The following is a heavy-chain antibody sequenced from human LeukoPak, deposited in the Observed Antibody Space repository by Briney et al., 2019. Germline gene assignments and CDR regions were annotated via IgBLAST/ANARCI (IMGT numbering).Heavy chain of an antibody. CDR2: MCGSAGCT. CDR1: GFTFKIYA. D-gene: IGHD1-14*01. CDR3: ARDRPNYHESDGHYYNRDGDH. V-gene: IGHV3-23*01. Sequence: GGSLRLSCAASGFTFKIYAMSWVRLASGKGLQWVASMCGSAGCTFYADSVEGRFTISRDNSKNTLYLQMNSLRAEDTAIYYCARDRPNYHESDGHYYNRDGDHWGQGTLVTVSS. J-gene: IGHJ5*02.